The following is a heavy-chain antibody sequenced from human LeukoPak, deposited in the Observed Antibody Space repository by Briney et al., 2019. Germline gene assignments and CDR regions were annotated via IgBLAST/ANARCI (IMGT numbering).Heavy chain of an antibody. J-gene: IGHJ3*02. V-gene: IGHV4-30-2*01. D-gene: IGHD4-23*01. Sequence: ASQTLSLTCAVSGGSISSGGYSWSWIRQPPGKGLEWIGYIYHSGSTYYNPSLKSRVTISVDRSKNQFSLKLSSVTAADTAVYYCARDSDYGGNSDAFDIWGQGTMVTVSS. CDR1: GGSISSGGYS. CDR2: IYHSGST. CDR3: ARDSDYGGNSDAFDI.